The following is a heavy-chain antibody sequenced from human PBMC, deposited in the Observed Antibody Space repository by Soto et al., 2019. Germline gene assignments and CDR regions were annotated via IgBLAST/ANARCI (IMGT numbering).Heavy chain of an antibody. Sequence: GGSLRLSCAASGFTFSSYSMNWVRQAPGKGLEWVSSISSSSYIYYADSVKGRFTISRDNAKNSLYLQMNSLRAEDTAVYYCARDSLDPYDFWSGYLASYYYYGMDVWGQGTTVTVSS. J-gene: IGHJ6*02. D-gene: IGHD3-3*01. V-gene: IGHV3-21*01. CDR3: ARDSLDPYDFWSGYLASYYYYGMDV. CDR2: ISSSSYI. CDR1: GFTFSSYS.